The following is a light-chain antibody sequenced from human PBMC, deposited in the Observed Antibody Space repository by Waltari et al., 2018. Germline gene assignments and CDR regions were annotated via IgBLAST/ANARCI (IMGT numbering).Light chain of an antibody. CDR2: DAS. J-gene: IGKJ2*01. Sequence: DIQMTQSPSSLSASIGDRVTITCQASQDISNFLNWYQQKPGKAPNLLIYDASNLETGVPTRFGGGGSGTHFTFTITSLQPEDVATYYCQQYDSLPYTFGQGTKLEIK. CDR1: QDISNF. V-gene: IGKV1-33*01. CDR3: QQYDSLPYT.